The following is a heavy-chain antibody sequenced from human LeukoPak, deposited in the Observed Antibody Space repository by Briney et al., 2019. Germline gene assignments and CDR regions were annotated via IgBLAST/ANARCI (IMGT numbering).Heavy chain of an antibody. Sequence: SETLSLTCTVSGGSISSSSYYWGWIRQTPGKGLEWIGSIYFRGSTYYNPSLKSRVTISVDTSKNQFSLNLSSVTAADTAVYYCVRGSTLRHYQYWGQGTLVTVSS. D-gene: IGHD3-16*01. CDR2: IYFRGST. V-gene: IGHV4-39*01. CDR1: GGSISSSSYY. CDR3: VRGSTLRHYQY. J-gene: IGHJ4*02.